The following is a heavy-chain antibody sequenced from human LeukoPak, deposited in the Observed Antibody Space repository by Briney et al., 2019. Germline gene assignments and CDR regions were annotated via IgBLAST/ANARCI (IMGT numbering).Heavy chain of an antibody. CDR2: IIPIFGTA. CDR3: ARAADYGDYHDAFDI. CDR1: GGTFSSYA. Sequence: ASVKVSCKASGGTFSSYAISWVRQAPGQGLEWMGGIIPIFGTANYAQKFQGRVTITTDESTSTAYMELSSLRSEDTAVYYCARAADYGDYHDAFDIWGQGTMVTVSS. D-gene: IGHD4-17*01. J-gene: IGHJ3*02. V-gene: IGHV1-69*05.